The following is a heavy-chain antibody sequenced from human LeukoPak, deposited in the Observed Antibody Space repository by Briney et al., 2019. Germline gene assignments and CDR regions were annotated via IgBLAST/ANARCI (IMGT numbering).Heavy chain of an antibody. J-gene: IGHJ4*02. CDR1: GFTFSSYA. D-gene: IGHD6-19*01. CDR3: AKDMSGSSGWPYYFDY. Sequence: GGSLRLSCAASGFTFSSYAMSWVRQAPGKGLEWVSAISGSGGSTYYADSVKGRFTISRDNSKNTLYLQMNSLRAEDTAVCYCAKDMSGSSGWPYYFDYWGQGTLVTVSS. V-gene: IGHV3-23*01. CDR2: ISGSGGST.